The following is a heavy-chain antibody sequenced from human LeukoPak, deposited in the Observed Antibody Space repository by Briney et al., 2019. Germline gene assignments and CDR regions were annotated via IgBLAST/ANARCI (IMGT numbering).Heavy chain of an antibody. V-gene: IGHV4-34*01. CDR3: ARQILRYFDWRAARVFDY. D-gene: IGHD3-9*01. J-gene: IGHJ4*02. Sequence: GSLGLSCAASGFTFSSYAMHWVRQAPGKGLEWIGEINHSGSTNYNPSLKSRVTISVDTSKNQFSLKLSSVTATDTAVYYCARQILRYFDWRAARVFDYWGQGTLVTVSS. CDR1: GFTFSSYA. CDR2: INHSGST.